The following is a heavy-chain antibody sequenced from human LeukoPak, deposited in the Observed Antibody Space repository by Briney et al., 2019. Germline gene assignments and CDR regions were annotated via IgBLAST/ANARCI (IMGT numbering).Heavy chain of an antibody. CDR3: ARDHEGNNNCFDP. CDR2: INPSSGGT. CDR1: GYTFTGYD. V-gene: IGHV1-2*02. J-gene: IGHJ5*02. Sequence: ASVKVFCKASGYTFTGYDIHWVRQAPGQGLEWMGWINPSSGGTNYAQKFQGRVTMTRDTPINTVYMELSRLRSDDTAVYYCARDHEGNNNCFDPWGQGTLVTVSS.